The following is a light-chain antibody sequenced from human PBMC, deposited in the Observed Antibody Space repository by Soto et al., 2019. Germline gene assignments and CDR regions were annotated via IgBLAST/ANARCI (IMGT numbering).Light chain of an antibody. J-gene: IGKJ1*01. CDR1: QSVSSSD. V-gene: IGKV3-20*01. Sequence: ETVLTQSPGTLSLSPGERATLSCRASQSVSSSDLAWYQQKPGQAPRLLIYGASRRATGIPDRFSGSGSGTDFTLTISRLEPEDFAVYYXQQYGRSPPSWTFGQGTKVEIK. CDR3: QQYGRSPPSWT. CDR2: GAS.